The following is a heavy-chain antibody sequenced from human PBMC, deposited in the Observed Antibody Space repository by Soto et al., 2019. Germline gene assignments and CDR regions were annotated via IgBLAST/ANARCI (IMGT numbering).Heavy chain of an antibody. CDR3: AKDKNGNAPEYYYYGRDV. V-gene: IGHV3-23*01. CDR1: GFTFSSYA. J-gene: IGHJ6*02. CDR2: ISGSGGST. D-gene: IGHD2-2*01. Sequence: GGSLRLSCAASGFTFSSYAMSWVRQAPGKGLEWVSAISGSGGSTYYADSVKGRFTISRDNSKNTLYLQMNSLRAEDTAVYYCAKDKNGNAPEYYYYGRDVWGQGPTVTVSS.